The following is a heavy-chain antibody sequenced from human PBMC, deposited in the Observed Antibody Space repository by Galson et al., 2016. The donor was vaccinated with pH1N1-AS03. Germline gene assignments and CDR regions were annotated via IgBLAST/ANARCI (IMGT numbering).Heavy chain of an antibody. CDR3: ARARHYDSSGRYFYESEH. CDR2: IHPIFGTP. CDR1: GGTFSNYA. Sequence: SVKVSCKASGGTFSNYAISWMRQAPGQGLEWMGGIHPIFGTPSHAQKFRGRLTVTADASTSAAYMELSSLTSEDTAIYYCARARHYDSSGRYFYESEHWGQGTLVIVSS. V-gene: IGHV1-69*13. J-gene: IGHJ4*02. D-gene: IGHD3-22*01.